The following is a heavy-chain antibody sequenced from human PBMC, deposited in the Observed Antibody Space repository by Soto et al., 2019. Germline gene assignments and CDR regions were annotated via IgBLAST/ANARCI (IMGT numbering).Heavy chain of an antibody. CDR2: IYYSGST. V-gene: IGHV4-31*03. CDR3: AGVWMSYDFRYYMDF. Sequence: SETLSLTCTVSGGSISSGGYYWSWIRQHPGKGLEWIGYIYYSGSTYYNPSLKSRVTISVDTSKNQFSLKLSSVTAADTAVYYCAGVWMSYDFRYYMDFWGKGTTVTVSS. CDR1: GGSISSGGYY. D-gene: IGHD3-3*01. J-gene: IGHJ6*03.